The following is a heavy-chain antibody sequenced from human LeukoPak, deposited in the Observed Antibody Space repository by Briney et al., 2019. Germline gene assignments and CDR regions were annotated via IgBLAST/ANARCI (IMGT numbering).Heavy chain of an antibody. J-gene: IGHJ4*02. V-gene: IGHV4-30-2*01. D-gene: IGHD3-22*01. CDR3: ARVKYYDSSGYYLYFDY. Sequence: SETLSLTCAVSGGSISSGGYSWSWIRQPPGKGLEWIGYIYHSGSTYYNPSLKSRVTISVDRSKNQFSLKLSSVTAADTAVYYCARVKYYDSSGYYLYFDYWGQGTLVTVSS. CDR1: GGSISSGGYS. CDR2: IYHSGST.